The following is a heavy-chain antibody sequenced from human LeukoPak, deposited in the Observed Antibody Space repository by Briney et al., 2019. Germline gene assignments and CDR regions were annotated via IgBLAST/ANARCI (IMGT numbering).Heavy chain of an antibody. V-gene: IGHV5-51*01. CDR3: ARAPARYGSGSYTHYFDY. D-gene: IGHD3-10*01. J-gene: IGHJ4*02. CDR2: IYPGGSDT. CDR1: GYSFISYW. Sequence: GESLKTSCKGSGYSFISYWIGWVRQTPGKGLEWMGIIYPGGSDTRESPSLQGQVIISADKSISTAYLQWSSLKASDTAMYYCARAPARYGSGSYTHYFDYWGQGTLVTVSS.